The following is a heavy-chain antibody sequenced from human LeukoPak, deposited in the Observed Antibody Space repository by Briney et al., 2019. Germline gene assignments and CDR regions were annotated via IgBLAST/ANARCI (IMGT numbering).Heavy chain of an antibody. CDR1: GFTFRASG. CDR3: AKGEFWTGQAEYFQH. Sequence: GGSLRLSCAASGFTFRASGMYWVRQAPGKGLEWVAMIWNDGNKKNHADSVKGRFVISRDNSRDTLYLQINSLRAEDTAVYYCAKGEFWTGQAEYFQHWGQGTLVTVSS. D-gene: IGHD3/OR15-3a*01. V-gene: IGHV3-33*07. J-gene: IGHJ1*01. CDR2: IWNDGNKK.